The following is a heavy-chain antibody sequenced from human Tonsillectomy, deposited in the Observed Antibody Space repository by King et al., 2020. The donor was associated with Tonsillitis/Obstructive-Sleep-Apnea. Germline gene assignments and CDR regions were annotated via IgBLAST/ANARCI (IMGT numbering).Heavy chain of an antibody. CDR2: HSHGNPDT. CDR1: GYSFTTAC. V-gene: IGHV5-51*01. D-gene: IGHD6-13*01. Sequence: QLVQAGAEGKKPGESLTISCQGSGYSFTTACICWGRQMPGKVLEWIGTHSHGNPDTRDSPSFQGQVTVSADRSISTAYLQWSSLKASDTAMYYCVRPPHTNSWSTDWYFDLWGRGTLVTVSS. CDR3: VRPPHTNSWSTDWYFDL. J-gene: IGHJ2*01.